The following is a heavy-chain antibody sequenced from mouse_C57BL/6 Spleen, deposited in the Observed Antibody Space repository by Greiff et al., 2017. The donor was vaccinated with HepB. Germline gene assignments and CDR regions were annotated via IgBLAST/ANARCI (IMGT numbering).Heavy chain of an antibody. D-gene: IGHD4-1*01. J-gene: IGHJ1*03. CDR1: GYTFTSYW. CDR3: ARSGAGTTGGYFDV. V-gene: IGHV1-50*01. CDR2: IDPSDSYT. Sequence: VQLQQPGAELVKPGASVKLSCKASGYTFTSYWMQWVKQRPGQGLEWIGEIDPSDSYTNYNQKFKGKATLTVDTSSSTAYMQLSSLTSEDSAVYYCARSGAGTTGGYFDVWGTGTTVTVSS.